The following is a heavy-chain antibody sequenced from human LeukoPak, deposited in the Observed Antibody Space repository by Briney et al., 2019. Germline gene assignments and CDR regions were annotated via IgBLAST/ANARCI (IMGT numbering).Heavy chain of an antibody. V-gene: IGHV4-34*01. D-gene: IGHD6-13*01. CDR3: ARGKRTILNSSSWFRDAFDI. J-gene: IGHJ3*02. Sequence: SETLSLTCAVYGGSFSGYYWSWIRQPPGKGLEWIGEINHSGSTDYNPSLKSRVTISVDTSKNQFSLKLSSVTAADTAVYYCARGKRTILNSSSWFRDAFDIWGQGTMDTVSS. CDR2: INHSGST. CDR1: GGSFSGYY.